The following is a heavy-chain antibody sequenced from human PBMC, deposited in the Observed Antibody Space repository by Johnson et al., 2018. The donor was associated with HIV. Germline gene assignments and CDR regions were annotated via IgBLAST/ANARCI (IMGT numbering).Heavy chain of an antibody. Sequence: VQLVESGGALVQPGGSLRLSCAASGFTFSSYAMSWVRQAPWKGLEWVANIKQDGSNKYYVDSVKGRFTIFRDNSKNTLYLQMNSLRAEDTAVYYCAREDGSGSYFYHAFDIWGQGTMVTVSS. CDR1: GFTFSSYA. V-gene: IGHV3-7*01. CDR2: IKQDGSNK. J-gene: IGHJ3*02. D-gene: IGHD3-10*01. CDR3: AREDGSGSYFYHAFDI.